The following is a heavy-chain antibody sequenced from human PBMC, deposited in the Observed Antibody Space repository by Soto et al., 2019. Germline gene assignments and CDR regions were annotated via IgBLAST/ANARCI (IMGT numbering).Heavy chain of an antibody. CDR2: INAGNGNT. Sequence: ASVEVSCKASGYTFTSYAMHWVRQAPGQRLEWMGWINAGNGNTKYSQKFQGRVTITRDTSASTAYMELSSLRSEDTAVYYCARVLMVGATTYWFDPWGQGTLVTVSS. D-gene: IGHD1-26*01. CDR1: GYTFTSYA. V-gene: IGHV1-3*01. CDR3: ARVLMVGATTYWFDP. J-gene: IGHJ5*02.